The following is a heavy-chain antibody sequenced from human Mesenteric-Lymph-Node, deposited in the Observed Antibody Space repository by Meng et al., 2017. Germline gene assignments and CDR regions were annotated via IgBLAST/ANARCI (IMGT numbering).Heavy chain of an antibody. Sequence: ASVKVSCKASGYTFTCYYMHWLRQAPGQGLEWMGLINTNSGGTNYAQKFQGRVTMTRDTSISTAYMELSRLRSDDTAVYYCASGYGDYGDFDIWGQGTMVTVSS. D-gene: IGHD4-17*01. CDR1: GYTFTCYY. CDR3: ASGYGDYGDFDI. CDR2: INTNSGGT. V-gene: IGHV1-2*02. J-gene: IGHJ3*02.